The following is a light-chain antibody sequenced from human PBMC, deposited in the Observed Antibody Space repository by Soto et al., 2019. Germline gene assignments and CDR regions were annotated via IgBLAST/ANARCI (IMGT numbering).Light chain of an antibody. CDR1: QSVSSD. Sequence: EIVMTQSPATLSVSPGEGATLSCRASQSVSSDLAWYQQKPGQAPRLLIFGASTRATGIPARFSGSGSGTEFTLNISSLQSEDFAVYYCQQYNNWPRTFGQGTKVEMK. J-gene: IGKJ1*01. V-gene: IGKV3-15*01. CDR3: QQYNNWPRT. CDR2: GAS.